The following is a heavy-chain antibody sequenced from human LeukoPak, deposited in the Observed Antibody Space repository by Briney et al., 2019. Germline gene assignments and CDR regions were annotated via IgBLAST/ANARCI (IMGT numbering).Heavy chain of an antibody. V-gene: IGHV4-30-4*08. J-gene: IGHJ4*02. CDR2: IYYSGST. D-gene: IGHD5-12*01. CDR1: GGSISSGDYY. CDR3: ARGNSGYDFFYVGNFDY. Sequence: SQTLSLTCTVSGGSISSGDYYSSWIRQPPGKGLEWIVYIYYSGSTYYNPSLKSRVTISVDTSKNQFSLKLSSVTAADTAVYYCARGNSGYDFFYVGNFDYWGQGTLVTVSS.